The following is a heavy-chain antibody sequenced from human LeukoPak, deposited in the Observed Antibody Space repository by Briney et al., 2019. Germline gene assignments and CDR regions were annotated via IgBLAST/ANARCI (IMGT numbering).Heavy chain of an antibody. V-gene: IGHV3-23*01. D-gene: IGHD2-2*01. CDR3: STSFYFDY. Sequence: LSGGSLRLSCEASGFTFGSNALSWVRQAPGKGLDWVSSISGSGGSTYYADSVKGRFTISRDNSKNTLYLQMNSLRAEDTAIYYCSTSFYFDYWGQGTLVTVSS. J-gene: IGHJ4*02. CDR1: GFTFGSNA. CDR2: ISGSGGST.